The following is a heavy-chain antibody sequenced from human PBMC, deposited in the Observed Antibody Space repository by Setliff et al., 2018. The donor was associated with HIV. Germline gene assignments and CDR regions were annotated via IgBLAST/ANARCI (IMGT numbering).Heavy chain of an antibody. D-gene: IGHD3-10*01. CDR3: ATIRLTMVRGIPNWFDP. V-gene: IGHV4-34*01. J-gene: IGHJ5*02. Sequence: ASETLSLTCAVYGGSFSDYYWSWIRQPPGKGLEWIGEINHSGSTNYNPSLKSRVTISVDTSKNQFSLNLSSVTAADTAVYYCATIRLTMVRGIPNWFDPWGQGTLVTVSS. CDR1: GGSFSDYY. CDR2: INHSGST.